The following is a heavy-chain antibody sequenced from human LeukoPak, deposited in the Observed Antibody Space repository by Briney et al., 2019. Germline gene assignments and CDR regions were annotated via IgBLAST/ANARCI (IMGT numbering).Heavy chain of an antibody. D-gene: IGHD3-3*01. Sequence: ASVTVSFKASGYTFTIYAMHWVRQAPGQRLEWTGWINAGNGNTKYSQKFQGRVTITRDTSASTAYTELSSLRSEDTAVYYCARDRPHYDFWSGYFRTGDAFDIWGQGTMVTVSS. V-gene: IGHV1-3*01. J-gene: IGHJ3*02. CDR3: ARDRPHYDFWSGYFRTGDAFDI. CDR1: GYTFTIYA. CDR2: INAGNGNT.